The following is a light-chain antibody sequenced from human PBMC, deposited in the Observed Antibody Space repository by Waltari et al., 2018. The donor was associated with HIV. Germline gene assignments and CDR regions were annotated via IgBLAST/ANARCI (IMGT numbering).Light chain of an antibody. J-gene: IGKJ3*01. CDR3: QQSYSTPFT. CDR2: AAS. V-gene: IGKV1-39*01. CDR1: QSISSY. Sequence: DIQMTQSPSSLSEYVGDRVTITCRASQSISSYLNWYQQKPGKAPKLLIYAASSLQSGVPSRFSGSGSGTDFTLTISSLQPEDFATYYCQQSYSTPFTFGPGTKVDIK.